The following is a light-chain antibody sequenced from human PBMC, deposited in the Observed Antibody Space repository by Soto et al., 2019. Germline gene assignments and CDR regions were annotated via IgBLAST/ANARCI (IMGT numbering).Light chain of an antibody. J-gene: IGKJ2*01. CDR2: GAS. V-gene: IGKV3-20*01. CDR1: QISSSTY. CDR3: QHYGTSLYT. Sequence: DIVLTQSPGTLSLSPGERATLSCRASQISSSTYLGWYQQKPGQAPRLLIYGASSRATGIPDRFSGSGSGTDFTLTISRLEPEDFAVYYCQHYGTSLYTFGQGTKLEIK.